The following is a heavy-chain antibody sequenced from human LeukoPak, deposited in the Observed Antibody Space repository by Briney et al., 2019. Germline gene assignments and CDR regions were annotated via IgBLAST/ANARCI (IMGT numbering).Heavy chain of an antibody. Sequence: SGTLSLTCAVSGGSISSSNWWSWVRQPPGKRLEWIGEIYHSGSTNYNPSLKSRVTISVDKSKNQFSLKLSSVTAADTAVYYCAGTTGGIPDAFDIWGQGTMVTVSS. J-gene: IGHJ3*02. CDR2: IYHSGST. CDR1: GGSISSSNW. CDR3: AGTTGGIPDAFDI. D-gene: IGHD4-23*01. V-gene: IGHV4-4*02.